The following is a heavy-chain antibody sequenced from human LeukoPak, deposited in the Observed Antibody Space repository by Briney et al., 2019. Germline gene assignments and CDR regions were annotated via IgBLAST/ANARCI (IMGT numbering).Heavy chain of an antibody. D-gene: IGHD3-16*02. CDR2: INTNTGNP. Sequence: ASVKVSCKASGYTFTTYPINWVRQAPGQGLEWMGWINTNTGNPTYAQGFTGRFVFSLDTSVSTAYLQISSLKAEDTAVYYCARDGYMARFDPWGQGTLVTVSS. V-gene: IGHV7-4-1*02. CDR3: ARDGYMARFDP. J-gene: IGHJ5*02. CDR1: GYTFTTYP.